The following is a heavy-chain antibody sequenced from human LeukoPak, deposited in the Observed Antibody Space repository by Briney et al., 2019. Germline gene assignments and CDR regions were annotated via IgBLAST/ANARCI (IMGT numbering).Heavy chain of an antibody. Sequence: PGGSLRLSCAASGLTFSSYSMNWVRQVPGKGLEWVSSISSSSSYIYYADSVKGRFTISRDNAKNSLYLQMNSLRAEDTAVYYCARDLTVFGVVIFFDYWGQGTLVTVSS. CDR2: ISSSSSYI. D-gene: IGHD3-3*01. J-gene: IGHJ4*02. V-gene: IGHV3-21*01. CDR3: ARDLTVFGVVIFFDY. CDR1: GLTFSSYS.